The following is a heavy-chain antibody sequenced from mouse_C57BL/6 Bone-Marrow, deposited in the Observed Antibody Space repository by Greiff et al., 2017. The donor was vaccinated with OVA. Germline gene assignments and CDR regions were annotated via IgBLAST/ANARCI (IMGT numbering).Heavy chain of an antibody. Sequence: EVKLVESEGGLVQPGSSMKLSCTASGFTFSDYYMAWVRQVPEKGLEWVANINYDGSSTYYLDSLKSRFIISRDNAKNILYLQMSSLKSEDTATYYCARDGNYGSSYDWYFDVWGTGTTVTVSS. CDR3: ARDGNYGSSYDWYFDV. J-gene: IGHJ1*03. CDR2: INYDGSST. V-gene: IGHV5-16*01. CDR1: GFTFSDYY. D-gene: IGHD1-1*01.